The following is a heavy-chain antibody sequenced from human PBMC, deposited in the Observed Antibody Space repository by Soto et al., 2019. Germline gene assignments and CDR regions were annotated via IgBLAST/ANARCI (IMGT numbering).Heavy chain of an antibody. Sequence: QVQLQESGPGLVKPSETLSLTCTVSGGSISSYYWSWIRQPPGKGLEWIGYIYYSGSTNYNPSLKSRVTISVDTSKNQFSLKLSSVTAADTAVYYCARQHYCSGGSCYGSLDYWGQGTLVTVSS. J-gene: IGHJ4*02. D-gene: IGHD2-15*01. CDR1: GGSISSYY. CDR2: IYYSGST. V-gene: IGHV4-59*08. CDR3: ARQHYCSGGSCYGSLDY.